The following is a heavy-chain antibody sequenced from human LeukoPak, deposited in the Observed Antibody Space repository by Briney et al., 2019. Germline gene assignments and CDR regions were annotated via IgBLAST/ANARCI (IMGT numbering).Heavy chain of an antibody. CDR3: ARGRDGYNYGTFDY. CDR2: IIPIFGTA. V-gene: IGHV1-69*05. D-gene: IGHD5-24*01. J-gene: IGHJ4*02. CDR1: GGTFSSYA. Sequence: SVKVSCKASGGTFSSYANSWVRQAPGQGLEWMGGIIPIFGTANYAQKFQGRVTITTDESTSTAYMELSSLRSEDTAVYYCARGRDGYNYGTFDYWGQGTLVTVSS.